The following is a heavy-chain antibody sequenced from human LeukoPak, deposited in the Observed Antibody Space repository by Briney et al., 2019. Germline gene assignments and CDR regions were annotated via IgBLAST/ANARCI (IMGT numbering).Heavy chain of an antibody. CDR1: GGSISSGSYY. Sequence: SETLSLTCTVSGGSISSGSYYWRWLRQPAGTGLEWLGRIYTSGSTNYNPSLKSRVTISVDTSKNQFSLKLSSVTAADTAVYYCARDRVTIFGVGAEYFQHWGQGTLVTVSS. CDR2: IYTSGST. CDR3: ARDRVTIFGVGAEYFQH. V-gene: IGHV4-61*02. D-gene: IGHD3-3*01. J-gene: IGHJ1*01.